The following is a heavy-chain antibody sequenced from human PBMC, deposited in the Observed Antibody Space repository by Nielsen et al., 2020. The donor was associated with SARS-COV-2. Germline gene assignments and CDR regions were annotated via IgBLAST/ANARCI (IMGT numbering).Heavy chain of an antibody. J-gene: IGHJ6*02. V-gene: IGHV6-1*01. CDR1: GDSFSSNSAA. Sequence: SETLSLTCAISGDSFSSNSAAWNWIRQSPSRGLEWLGRTYYRSKWYNDYAVSVKSRITINPDTSKNQFSLQLNSVTPEDTAVYYCARDEEYNWNKPTSYYYYGMDVWGQGTTVTVSS. D-gene: IGHD1/OR15-1a*01. CDR2: TYYRSKWYN. CDR3: ARDEEYNWNKPTSYYYYGMDV.